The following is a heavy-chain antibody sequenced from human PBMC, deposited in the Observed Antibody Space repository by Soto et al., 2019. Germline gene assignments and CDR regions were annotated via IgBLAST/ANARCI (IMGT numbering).Heavy chain of an antibody. J-gene: IGHJ4*02. CDR1: GGSVSSASYY. V-gene: IGHV4-61*01. CDR3: ARACEHLYFDY. Sequence: PLETLSLTCTVSGGSVSSASYYWSWIRQPPGKGLEWIGYVYYTGSTNYNPSLKSRVTISVDTSKNQFSLKLTSVTAADTAMYYCARACEHLYFDYWGQGTLVTVSS. CDR2: VYYTGST.